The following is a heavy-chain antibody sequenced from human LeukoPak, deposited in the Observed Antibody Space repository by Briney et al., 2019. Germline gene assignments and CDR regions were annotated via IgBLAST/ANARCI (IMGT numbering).Heavy chain of an antibody. Sequence: ASVKVSCKASGYIFTSYGISWVRQAPGQGLEWMGMIYPRDGSTSYAQKFQGRVTVTRDTSTSTVHMELSGLRSGDTAVYYCARDQEGFDYWGQGTLVTVSS. CDR2: IYPRDGST. V-gene: IGHV1-46*01. CDR1: GYIFTSYG. J-gene: IGHJ4*02. CDR3: ARDQEGFDY.